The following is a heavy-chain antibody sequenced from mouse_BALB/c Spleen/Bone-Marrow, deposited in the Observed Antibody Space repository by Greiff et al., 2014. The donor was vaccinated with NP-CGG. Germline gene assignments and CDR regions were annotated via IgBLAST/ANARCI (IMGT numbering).Heavy chain of an antibody. CDR2: INTNGGEI. V-gene: IGHV5-6-3*01. J-gene: IGHJ3*01. CDR1: GFTFSNYG. D-gene: IGHD2-4*01. Sequence: EVQLVESGGGLVQPGGSLKLSCAASGFTFSNYGMSWVRQTPDKRLEFVATINTNGGEIYYPNSVKGRFTISRDNAKNTLYLQMRSLKSEDTVMYYCARGDDYVSWFAYWGQGTLVTVSA. CDR3: ARGDDYVSWFAY.